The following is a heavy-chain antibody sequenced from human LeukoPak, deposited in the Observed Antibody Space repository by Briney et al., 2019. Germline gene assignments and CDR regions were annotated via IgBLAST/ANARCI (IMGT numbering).Heavy chain of an antibody. CDR3: ARDTLGYCSSTSCYNAMFDY. Sequence: GGSLRLSCAASGFTFGSYAIHWVRQAPGKGLEWVAVISYDGSNKYYADSVKGRFTISRDNSKNTLYLQMNSLRAEDTAAYYCARDTLGYCSSTSCYNAMFDYWGQGTLDTVSS. CDR1: GFTFGSYA. D-gene: IGHD2-2*01. CDR2: ISYDGSNK. V-gene: IGHV3-30-3*01. J-gene: IGHJ4*02.